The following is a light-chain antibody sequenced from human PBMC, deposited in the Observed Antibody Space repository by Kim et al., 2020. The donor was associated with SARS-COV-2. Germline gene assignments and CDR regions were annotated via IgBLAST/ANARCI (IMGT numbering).Light chain of an antibody. Sequence: DIQMTQSPSSLSASVGDRVTITCRASQSISSYLNWYQQKPGKAPNLLIYAASSLQSGVPSRFSGSGSGTDFTLTINNLQPEDFATYYCQQSYSIPQWTFGQGTKVDIK. V-gene: IGKV1-39*01. CDR2: AAS. CDR3: QQSYSIPQWT. J-gene: IGKJ1*01. CDR1: QSISSY.